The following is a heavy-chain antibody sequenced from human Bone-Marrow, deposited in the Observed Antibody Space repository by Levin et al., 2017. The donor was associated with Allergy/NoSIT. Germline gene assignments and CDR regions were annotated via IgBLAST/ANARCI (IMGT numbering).Heavy chain of an antibody. D-gene: IGHD1-1*01. Sequence: SETLSLTCTVSGASIATSSYYWGWIRQPPGEGLEWIGNVYNRGSTYYNPSLKSRVTISVDTSKNQLSLNLTSVAAADTAMYYCAKGVGWNAGDSWGQGTLVTV. V-gene: IGHV4-39*01. CDR1: GASIATSSYY. CDR2: VYNRGST. CDR3: AKGVGWNAGDS. J-gene: IGHJ4*02.